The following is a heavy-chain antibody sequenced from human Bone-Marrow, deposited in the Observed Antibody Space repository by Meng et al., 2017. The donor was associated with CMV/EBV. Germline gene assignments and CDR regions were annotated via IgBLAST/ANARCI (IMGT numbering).Heavy chain of an antibody. CDR2: IIPILGIA. CDR1: GGTFSSYT. CDR3: ARDQDIVVVVAANQNYYGMHV. V-gene: IGHV1-69*04. Sequence: SVKVSCKASGGTFSSYTISWVRQAPGQGLEWMGRIIPILGIANYAQKFQGRVTITADKSTSTAYMELSSLRSEDTAVYYCARDQDIVVVVAANQNYYGMHVWDRGTTVTVSS. D-gene: IGHD2-15*01. J-gene: IGHJ6*02.